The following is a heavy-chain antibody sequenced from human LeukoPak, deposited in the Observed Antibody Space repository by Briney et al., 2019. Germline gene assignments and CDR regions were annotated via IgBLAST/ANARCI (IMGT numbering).Heavy chain of an antibody. Sequence: GSLRLSCAASGFTFSSYEMNWVRQAPGKGLEWVSYISSSGSTIYYADSVKGRFTISRDNAKNSLYLQMNSLRAEDTAVYYCARSITMVRGVPLPYYFDYWGQGTLVTVSS. J-gene: IGHJ4*02. D-gene: IGHD3-10*01. CDR1: GFTFSSYE. CDR3: ARSITMVRGVPLPYYFDY. V-gene: IGHV3-48*03. CDR2: ISSSGSTI.